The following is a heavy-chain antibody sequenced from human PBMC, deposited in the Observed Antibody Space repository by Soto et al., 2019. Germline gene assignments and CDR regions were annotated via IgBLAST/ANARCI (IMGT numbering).Heavy chain of an antibody. J-gene: IGHJ2*01. CDR2: LNIAGTI. Sequence: SETLSLTCSVSGASISSFNWNWVRQPAGKGPEWVGRLNIAGTINYNPSLKSRITMSMDTSMNQISLHLRSVTAADTAIYYCAGDRGEYTSSWFWYFSHWGHGTLVTVSS. V-gene: IGHV4-4*07. CDR1: GASISSFN. D-gene: IGHD6-13*01. CDR3: AGDRGEYTSSWFWYFSH.